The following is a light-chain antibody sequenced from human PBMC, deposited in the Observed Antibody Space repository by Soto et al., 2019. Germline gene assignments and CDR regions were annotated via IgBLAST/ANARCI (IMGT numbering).Light chain of an antibody. V-gene: IGLV4-69*02. CDR2: LNTDGRH. CDR1: SGHSNYA. J-gene: IGLJ3*02. CDR3: QSWDTGVLV. Sequence: QPVLTQSPSASASLGASVKLTCTLSSGHSNYAIAWHQQQPNKGPRFLMKLNTDGRHTKGDGIPDRFSGSSSGAERYLTISRLQSEDEADYYCQSWDTGVLVFGGGTKVTVL.